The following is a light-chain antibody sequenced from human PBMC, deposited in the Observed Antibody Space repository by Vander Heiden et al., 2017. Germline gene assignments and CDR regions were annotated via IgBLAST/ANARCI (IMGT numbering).Light chain of an antibody. CDR1: SSNIGAGRD. J-gene: IGLJ1*01. Sequence: QSVLTQPPSLSGAPGQRVTISCTGSSSNIGAGRDVHWYQHLPGSAPKVLIYGNTNRPSGVPDRFSGSKSGASASLAITGLRAEDDADYYCQSYDSSPSGLYVFGTGTKVTVL. CDR3: QSYDSSPSGLYV. CDR2: GNT. V-gene: IGLV1-40*01.